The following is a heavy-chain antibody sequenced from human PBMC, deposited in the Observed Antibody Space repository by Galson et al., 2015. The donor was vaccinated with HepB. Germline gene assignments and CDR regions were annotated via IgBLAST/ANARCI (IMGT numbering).Heavy chain of an antibody. D-gene: IGHD3-10*01. CDR1: GYTLTELS. CDR2: FDPEDGET. V-gene: IGHV1-24*01. CDR3: ATDDVTMVRGVMFPDAFDI. J-gene: IGHJ3*02. Sequence: SVKVSCKVSGYTLTELSMHWVRQAPGKGLEWMGGFDPEDGETIYAQKFQGRVTMTEDTSTDTAYMELSSLRSEDTAVYYCATDDVTMVRGVMFPDAFDIWGQGTMVTVSS.